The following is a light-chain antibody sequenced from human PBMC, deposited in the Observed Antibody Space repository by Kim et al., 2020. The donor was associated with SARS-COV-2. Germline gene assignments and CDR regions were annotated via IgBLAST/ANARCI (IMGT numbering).Light chain of an antibody. CDR3: TSYTTINTPLYV. CDR1: SSDVGDNDL. CDR2: SVN. Sequence: QSALTQPASVSGSPGQSIAISCTGTSSDVGDNDLVSWYQHHPGKAPKLIIYSVNKRPSGVSNRFSGSKSANTASLTISGLQAEDEADYFCTSYTTINTPLYVFGTGTKVTVL. J-gene: IGLJ1*01. V-gene: IGLV2-14*03.